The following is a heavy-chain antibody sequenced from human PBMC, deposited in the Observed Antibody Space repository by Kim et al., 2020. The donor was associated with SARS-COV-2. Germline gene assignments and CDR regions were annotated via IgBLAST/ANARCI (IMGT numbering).Heavy chain of an antibody. Sequence: DSVKGRFTISRDNVKNSLYLQMNSLRAEDTAVYYCAREGYASYYYGMDVWGQGTTVTVSS. J-gene: IGHJ6*02. D-gene: IGHD2-2*01. V-gene: IGHV3-11*05. CDR3: AREGYASYYYGMDV.